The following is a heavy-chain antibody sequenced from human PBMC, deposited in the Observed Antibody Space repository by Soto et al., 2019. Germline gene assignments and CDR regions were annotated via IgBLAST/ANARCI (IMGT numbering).Heavy chain of an antibody. D-gene: IGHD3-10*01. CDR2: ISSSSSYI. J-gene: IGHJ6*03. V-gene: IGHV3-21*01. CDR1: GFTFSSYS. Sequence: GGSLRLSCAASGFTFSSYSMNWVRQAPGKGLEWVSSISSSSSYIYYADSVKGRFTISRDNAKNSLYLQMNGLRAEDTAVYYCARGGSGRFPHYVDVWGKGTTVTVSS. CDR3: ARGGSGRFPHYVDV.